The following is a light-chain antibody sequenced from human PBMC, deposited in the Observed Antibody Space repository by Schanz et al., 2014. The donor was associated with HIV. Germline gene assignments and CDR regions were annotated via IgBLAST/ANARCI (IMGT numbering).Light chain of an antibody. CDR1: SSDVGGYNY. CDR2: DVT. Sequence: QSALTQPASVSGSPGQSITISCTGTSSDVGGYNYVSWYQQHPGKAPKLMIYDVTTRPSGVSSRFSGSMSGNTASLTISGLQAEDEADYYCSSYLVRNTVMFGGGTKLTVL. J-gene: IGLJ3*02. CDR3: SSYLVRNTVM. V-gene: IGLV2-14*01.